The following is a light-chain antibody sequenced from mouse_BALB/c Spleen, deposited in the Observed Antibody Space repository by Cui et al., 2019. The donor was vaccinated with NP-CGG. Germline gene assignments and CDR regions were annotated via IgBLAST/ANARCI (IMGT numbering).Light chain of an antibody. Sequence: QAVVTQESALTTSPGGTVTLTCPSSIRAVTTSHQTNWDQEKPVHLFTGLIGSTNNRAPGVPARFSGSLIGDKAAFTITGAQTEDEAIYFCALWYSNHWVFDGGTKLTVL. V-gene: IGLV1*01. J-gene: IGLJ1*01. CDR2: STN. CDR1: IRAVTTSHQ. CDR3: ALWYSNHWV.